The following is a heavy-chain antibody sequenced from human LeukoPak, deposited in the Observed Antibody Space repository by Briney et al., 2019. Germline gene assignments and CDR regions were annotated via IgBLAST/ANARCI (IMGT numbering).Heavy chain of an antibody. CDR2: IRYDGSNK. V-gene: IGHV3-30*02. J-gene: IGHJ4*02. CDR3: AKHGLPLVVISAPLDY. D-gene: IGHD2-15*01. Sequence: GGSLRLSCVASGFTFISYSIHWVRQAPGKGLEWVAFIRYDGSNKYYADSVKGRFTISRDNSKNTVYLQMNSLRAEDTAVYYCAKHGLPLVVISAPLDYWGQGTLVTVAS. CDR1: GFTFISYS.